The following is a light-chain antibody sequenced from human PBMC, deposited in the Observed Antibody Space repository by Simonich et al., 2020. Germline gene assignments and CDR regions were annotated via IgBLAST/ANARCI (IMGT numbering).Light chain of an antibody. CDR1: NIGSKS. CDR3: QVWDSSSDVV. J-gene: IGLJ2*01. V-gene: IGLV3-21*03. Sequence: SYVLTQPPSVSVAPGKTARITCGGNNIGSKSVHWYQQKPGQAPVLVVYDDSERPSGIPERFSGSNSGNTATLTISRVEAGDEADYYCQVWDSSSDVVFGGGTKLTVL. CDR2: DDS.